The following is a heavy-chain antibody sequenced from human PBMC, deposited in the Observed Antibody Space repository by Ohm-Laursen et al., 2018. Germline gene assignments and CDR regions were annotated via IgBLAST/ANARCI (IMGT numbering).Heavy chain of an antibody. D-gene: IGHD6-6*01. CDR2: ISYDGSNK. J-gene: IGHJ4*02. Sequence: SLRLSCAASGFTFSSYGMHWVRQAPGKGLAWVAVISYDGSNKYYADSVKGRFTISRDNSKNTLYLQMNGLRAEDTAVYYCAKLGGGSSSVLFDYWGQGTLVTVSS. CDR1: GFTFSSYG. CDR3: AKLGGGSSSVLFDY. V-gene: IGHV3-30*18.